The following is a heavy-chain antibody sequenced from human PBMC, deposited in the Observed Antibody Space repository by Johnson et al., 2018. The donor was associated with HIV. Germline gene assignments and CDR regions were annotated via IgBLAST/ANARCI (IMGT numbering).Heavy chain of an antibody. D-gene: IGHD4-17*01. CDR1: GFSFSSYW. Sequence: VQLVESGGGLVQPGGSLRLSCAASGFSFSSYWMSWVRQAPGKGLQWVANIKQDGNEKYYVDSVKGRFSISRDNAKNSLHLQMNSLRAEDTAVYYCARERLTTHAFDIWGQGTMVTVSS. J-gene: IGHJ3*02. CDR3: ARERLTTHAFDI. CDR2: IKQDGNEK. V-gene: IGHV3-7*05.